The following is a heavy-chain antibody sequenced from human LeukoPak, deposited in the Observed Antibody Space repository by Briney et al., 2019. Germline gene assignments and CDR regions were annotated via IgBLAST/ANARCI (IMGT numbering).Heavy chain of an antibody. Sequence: SETLSLTCTVSGVSISSGGYHWSWIRQHPGKGLEWIGNDGNTSYNPSLQSRITISVDTSKNQFSLKLSSVTAADTAIYYCAIHFVGGGGRGTWGQGTLVTVSS. CDR2: DGNT. CDR3: AIHFVGGGGRGT. D-gene: IGHD2-21*01. V-gene: IGHV4-31*03. J-gene: IGHJ4*02. CDR1: GVSISSGGYH.